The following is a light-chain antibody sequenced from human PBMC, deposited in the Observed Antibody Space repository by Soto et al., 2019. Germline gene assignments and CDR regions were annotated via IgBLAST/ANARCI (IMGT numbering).Light chain of an antibody. CDR1: SRDVGSYNL. Sequence: QSVLTQPASVSGSPGQSITISCTGTSRDVGSYNLVSWYQQHPGKAPKLMIYEGSKRPSGVSNRFSGSKSGNTASLTISGLQAEDEADYYCCSYAGSSTSRVFGGGTKVTVL. CDR3: CSYAGSSTSRV. CDR2: EGS. V-gene: IGLV2-23*01. J-gene: IGLJ3*02.